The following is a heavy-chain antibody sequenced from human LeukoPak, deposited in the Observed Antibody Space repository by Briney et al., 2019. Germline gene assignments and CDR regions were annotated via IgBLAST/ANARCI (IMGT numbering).Heavy chain of an antibody. J-gene: IGHJ4*02. V-gene: IGHV4-39*07. D-gene: IGHD3-10*01. CDR1: GGSISSNSYY. Sequence: SETLSLTCTVSGGSISSNSYYWGWIRQSPGQGREWIANIYYSGSTYYNPSLKSRVTLSVDPYKSQFSLELSSVTTADTAIYYCARVSDSRAVGPFDYWGQGTLVTVSS. CDR3: ARVSDSRAVGPFDY. CDR2: IYYSGST.